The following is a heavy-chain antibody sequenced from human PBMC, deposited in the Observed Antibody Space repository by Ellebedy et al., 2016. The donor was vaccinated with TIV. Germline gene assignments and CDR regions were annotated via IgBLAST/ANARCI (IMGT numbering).Heavy chain of an antibody. V-gene: IGHV3-30*03. CDR3: ARDDSYGYYFDY. J-gene: IGHJ4*02. CDR1: GFTFSSYG. Sequence: GESLKISCAASGFTFSSYGMHWVRQAPGKGLEWVAVISYDGSNKYYADSVKGRFTISRDNSKNTLYLQMNSLRAEDTAVYYCARDDSYGYYFDYWGRGTLVTVSS. D-gene: IGHD5-18*01. CDR2: ISYDGSNK.